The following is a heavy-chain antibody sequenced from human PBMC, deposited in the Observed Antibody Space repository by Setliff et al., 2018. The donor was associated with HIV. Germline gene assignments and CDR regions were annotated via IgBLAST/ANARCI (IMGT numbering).Heavy chain of an antibody. Sequence: PGESLKISCKGSRYSFSNFWIGWVRQMPGKGLEWIGIIYPGDSDIKYSPAFQGQVTISADKSISTAYLLWSSLKASDTAIYYCATSDYGGNSGHFQYWGQGILVTVSS. V-gene: IGHV5-51*01. CDR2: IYPGDSDI. CDR1: RYSFSNFW. J-gene: IGHJ1*01. CDR3: ATSDYGGNSGHFQY. D-gene: IGHD4-17*01.